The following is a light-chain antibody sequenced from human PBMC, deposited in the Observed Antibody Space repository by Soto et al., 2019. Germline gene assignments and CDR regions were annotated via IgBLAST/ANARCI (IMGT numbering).Light chain of an antibody. J-gene: IGLJ1*01. CDR3: SSYPDSSNYV. CDR2: QVT. CDR1: SSDLAIYNY. Sequence: QSVLTQPASVSGSPGQSITISCTGTSSDLAIYNYVSWYQQQPGKAPKLMIYQVTNRPSGVSNRFSGSRSGNTASLTISGLQAEDEADYYCSSYPDSSNYVFGNGTRSPS. V-gene: IGLV2-14*01.